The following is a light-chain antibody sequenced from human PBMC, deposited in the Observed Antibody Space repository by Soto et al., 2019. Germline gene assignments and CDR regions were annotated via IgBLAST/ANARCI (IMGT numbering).Light chain of an antibody. J-gene: IGKJ3*01. CDR1: QSVSSY. CDR2: DAS. Sequence: EIVLTQSPATLSLSPGERATLSCRASQSVSSYLAWYQQKPGQAPRLLIYDASNRATGIPARFSGSGSATDFTLTISSLEPEDFSVYYCQQRSNWPPGPFGPGTKVDIK. V-gene: IGKV3-11*01. CDR3: QQRSNWPPGP.